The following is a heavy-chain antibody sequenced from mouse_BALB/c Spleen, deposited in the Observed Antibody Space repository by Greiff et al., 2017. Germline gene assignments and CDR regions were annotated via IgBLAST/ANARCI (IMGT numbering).Heavy chain of an antibody. V-gene: IGHV1-82*01. Sequence: QVQLQQSGPELVKPGASVKISCKASGYAFSSSWMNWVKQRPGQGLEWIGRIYPGDGDTNYNGKFKGKATLTADKSSSTAYMQLSSLTSVDSAVYFCAREGIYYYGIWYFDVWGAGTTVTVSS. J-gene: IGHJ1*01. CDR1: GYAFSSSW. D-gene: IGHD1-1*01. CDR3: AREGIYYYGIWYFDV. CDR2: IYPGDGDT.